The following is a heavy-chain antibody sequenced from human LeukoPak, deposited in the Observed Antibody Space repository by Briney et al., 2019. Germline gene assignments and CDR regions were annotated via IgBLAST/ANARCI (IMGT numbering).Heavy chain of an antibody. D-gene: IGHD3-22*01. Sequence: ASVTVSCKASRYSFTSYSMHWGRHTPEQGLEWMGLVNPIVGRTNYAQKFQGRVTMTRDTSTSKVYMELSSLRSEDTAVYYCARTYYYDSSGYYYVDAFDIWGQGTMVTVSS. CDR2: VNPIVGRT. CDR1: RYSFTSYS. CDR3: ARTYYYDSSGYYYVDAFDI. V-gene: IGHV1-46*01. J-gene: IGHJ3*02.